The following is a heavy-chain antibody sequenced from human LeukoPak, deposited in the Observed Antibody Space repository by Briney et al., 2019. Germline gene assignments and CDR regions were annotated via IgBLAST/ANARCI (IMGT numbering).Heavy chain of an antibody. CDR1: GGSISSSSYY. CDR2: IYYSGST. CDR3: ARRVVVITTSPFDY. V-gene: IGHV4-39*01. Sequence: PSETLSLTCTVSGGSISSSSYYWGWIRQPPGKGLEWIGSIYYSGSTYYNPSLKSRVTISVDTSKNQFSLKLSSVTAADTAVYYCARRVVVITTSPFDYWGQGTLVTAST. J-gene: IGHJ4*02. D-gene: IGHD3-22*01.